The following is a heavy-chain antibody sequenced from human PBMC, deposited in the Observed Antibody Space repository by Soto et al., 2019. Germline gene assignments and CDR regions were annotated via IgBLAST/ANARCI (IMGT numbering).Heavy chain of an antibody. J-gene: IGHJ6*03. CDR1: GLTVSTNY. CDR2: IYSGGST. V-gene: IGHV3-66*01. CDR3: ARGTEDLWSGYYKYYYYFYYMDV. Sequence: GRSLSLSCAASGLTVSTNYLSWFCQAPGKGLEWESVIYSGGSTYYADSVKGRFTISRDNSKNTLYLQMNSLRAEDTAVYYCARGTEDLWSGYYKYYYYFYYMDVWGKETTLTVSS. D-gene: IGHD3-3*01.